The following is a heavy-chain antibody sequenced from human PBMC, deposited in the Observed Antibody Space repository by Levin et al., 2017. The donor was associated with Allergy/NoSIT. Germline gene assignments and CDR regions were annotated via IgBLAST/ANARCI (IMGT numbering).Heavy chain of an antibody. J-gene: IGHJ3*02. CDR2: IGGGDRAFNK. D-gene: IGHD5-12*01. V-gene: IGHV3-23*01. CDR1: GFSFGRHA. Sequence: RAGGSLRLSCVASGFSFGRHAMSWVRQAPGKGLEWVSSIGGGDRAFNKNYGDSVKGRFTISRDNSKNTLYLQMTSLRAEDAAVYHCAKDTDGSGYYAAFDIWGQGTMVTVSS. CDR3: AKDTDGSGYYAAFDI.